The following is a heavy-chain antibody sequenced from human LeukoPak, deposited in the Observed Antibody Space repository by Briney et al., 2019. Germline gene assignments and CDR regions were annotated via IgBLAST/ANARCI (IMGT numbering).Heavy chain of an antibody. CDR1: GYSFTSYW. V-gene: IGHV5-51*01. CDR2: IYPGDPDT. J-gene: IGHJ6*03. Sequence: GESLKISCKGSGYSFTSYWIGWVRQMPGKGLEWMGIIYPGDPDTRYSPSFQGQVTISADKSISTAYLQWSSLKASDTAMYYCATQSRGSSAPYYYYYYMDVWGKGTTVTVSS. CDR3: ATQSRGSSAPYYYYYYMDV. D-gene: IGHD6-6*01.